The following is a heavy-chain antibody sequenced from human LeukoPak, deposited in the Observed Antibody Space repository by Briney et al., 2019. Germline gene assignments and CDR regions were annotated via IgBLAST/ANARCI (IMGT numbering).Heavy chain of an antibody. D-gene: IGHD3-16*01. CDR1: GYTFTSYG. CDR2: ISAYNGST. V-gene: IGHV1-18*01. Sequence: ASVKVSCKASGYTFTSYGISWVRQAPGQGLEWMGWISAYNGSTNYAQKLQGRVTMTTDTSTSTAYMELRSLRSDDTAVYYCARGSHGSSISFGGGSWFDPWGQGTLVTVSS. J-gene: IGHJ5*02. CDR3: ARGSHGSSISFGGGSWFDP.